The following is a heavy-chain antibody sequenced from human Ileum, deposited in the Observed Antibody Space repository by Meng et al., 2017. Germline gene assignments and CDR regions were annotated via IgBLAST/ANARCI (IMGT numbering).Heavy chain of an antibody. V-gene: IGHV2-5*01. J-gene: IGHJ5*01. Sequence: SGPTLVKPTETLTLTCTFSGFSLTSSGVAVGWIRQPPGKALEWLTLIYGNDDKRYSPSLKSRLAVTKDTSKNQVVLTMTNVDPVDTATYFCAHREFYTSDTWGPGTLVTVSS. CDR3: AHREFYTSDT. CDR1: GFSLTSSGVA. D-gene: IGHD2-2*02. CDR2: IYGNDDK.